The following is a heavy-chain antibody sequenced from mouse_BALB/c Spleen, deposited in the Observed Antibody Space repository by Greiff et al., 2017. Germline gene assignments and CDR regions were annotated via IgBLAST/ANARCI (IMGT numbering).Heavy chain of an antibody. J-gene: IGHJ2*01. CDR3: ARSRGYEFDY. V-gene: IGHV1-7*01. D-gene: IGHD2-14*01. CDR1: GYTFTSYW. Sequence: QVHVKQSGAELAKPGASVKMSCKASGYTFTSYWMHWVKQRPGQGLEWIGYINPSTGYTEYNQKFKDKATLTADKSSSTAYMQLSSLTSEDSAVYYCARSRGYEFDYWGQGTTLTVSS. CDR2: INPSTGYT.